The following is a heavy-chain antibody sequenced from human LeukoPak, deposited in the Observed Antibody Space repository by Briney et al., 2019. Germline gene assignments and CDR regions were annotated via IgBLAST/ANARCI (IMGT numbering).Heavy chain of an antibody. D-gene: IGHD6-6*01. CDR3: ARASPYFSSSSLSYFDY. Sequence: YTSGSTNYNPSLKSRVTMSVDTSKNQFSLKLSSVTAADTAVYYCARASPYFSSSSLSYFDYWGQGTLVTVSS. J-gene: IGHJ4*02. V-gene: IGHV4-4*07. CDR2: YTSGST.